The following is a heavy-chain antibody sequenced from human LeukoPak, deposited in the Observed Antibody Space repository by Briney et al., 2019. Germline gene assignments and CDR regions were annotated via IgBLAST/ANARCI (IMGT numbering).Heavy chain of an antibody. D-gene: IGHD2-15*01. J-gene: IGHJ4*02. CDR1: GGSISSSSYY. CDR3: ARLGYCSGGSCLYFDY. CDR2: IYYSGRT. Sequence: SETLSLTCTVSGGSISSSSYYWGWIRQPPGKGLEWIGSIYYSGRTYYNPSLKSRVTISVDTSKNQFSLKLSSVTAADTAVYYCARLGYCSGGSCLYFDYWGQGTLGTVSS. V-gene: IGHV4-39*01.